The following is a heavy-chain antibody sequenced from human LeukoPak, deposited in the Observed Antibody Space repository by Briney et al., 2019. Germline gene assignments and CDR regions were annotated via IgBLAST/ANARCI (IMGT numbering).Heavy chain of an antibody. CDR3: ARGGTFYDSSGFTY. J-gene: IGHJ4*02. D-gene: IGHD3-22*01. Sequence: SETLTLTCTVSGGSISSYYWSWIRQPAGKGLEWIGRIYTSGSTNYNPSLKSRVTMSVDTSKNQFSLKLSSVTAADTAVYYCARGGTFYDSSGFTYWGQGTLVTVSS. V-gene: IGHV4-4*07. CDR1: GGSISSYY. CDR2: IYTSGST.